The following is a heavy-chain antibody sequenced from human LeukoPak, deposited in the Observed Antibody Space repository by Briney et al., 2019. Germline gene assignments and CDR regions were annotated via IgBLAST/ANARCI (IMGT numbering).Heavy chain of an antibody. CDR2: INHSGST. CDR3: AREDTAMGLAPFDY. Sequence: SETLSLTCAVYGGSFSGYYWSWIRQPPGKGLEWIGEINHSGSTNYNPSLKSRVTISVDTSKKQFSLKLSPVTAADTAVYYCAREDTAMGLAPFDYWGQGTLVTVSS. V-gene: IGHV4-34*01. D-gene: IGHD5-18*01. J-gene: IGHJ4*02. CDR1: GGSFSGYY.